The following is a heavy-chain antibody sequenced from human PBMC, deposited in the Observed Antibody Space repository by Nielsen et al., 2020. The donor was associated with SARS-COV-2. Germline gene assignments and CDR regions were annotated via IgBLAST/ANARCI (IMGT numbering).Heavy chain of an antibody. D-gene: IGHD3-10*01. CDR2: ISWNSGSI. V-gene: IGHV3-9*01. CDR3: AKDHYYADGMDV. Sequence: SLKISCAASGFTFDDYAMHWVRQAPGKGLEWVSGISWNSGSIGYADSVKGRFTISRDNAKNSLYLQMNSLRAEDTALYYCAKDHYYADGMDVWGQGTTVTVSS. J-gene: IGHJ6*02. CDR1: GFTFDDYA.